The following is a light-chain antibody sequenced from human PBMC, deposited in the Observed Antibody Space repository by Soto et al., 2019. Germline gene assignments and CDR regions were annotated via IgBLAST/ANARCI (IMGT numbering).Light chain of an antibody. CDR3: QTWGTGIAV. CDR2: LNSDGSH. J-gene: IGLJ7*01. CDR1: SLHSSYA. Sequence: QLVLTQSPSASASLGASVKLTCTLSSLHSSYAIAWHQQQPEKGPRYLMRLNSDGSHNKGDGIPDRFSGSSSGAERYLTISSLQSEDEADYYCQTWGTGIAVFGGGTQLTVL. V-gene: IGLV4-69*01.